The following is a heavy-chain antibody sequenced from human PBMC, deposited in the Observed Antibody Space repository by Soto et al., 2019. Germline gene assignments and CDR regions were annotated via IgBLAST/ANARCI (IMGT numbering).Heavy chain of an antibody. V-gene: IGHV3-23*01. CDR3: AKRGWGKWYFDY. CDR2: ISGSGDST. J-gene: IGHJ4*02. D-gene: IGHD3-16*01. Sequence: EVQLLESGGGLVQPGGSLRLSCAASGFTFSSYAMSWVRQAPGKGLEWVSIISGSGDSTYYADSVKGRFTISRDNSKNTLYLQMNSLRAEDTAVYYCAKRGWGKWYFDYWGPGTLVTVSS. CDR1: GFTFSSYA.